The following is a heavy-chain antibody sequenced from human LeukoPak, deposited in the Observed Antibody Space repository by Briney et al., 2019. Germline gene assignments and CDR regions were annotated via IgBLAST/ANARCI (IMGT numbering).Heavy chain of an antibody. D-gene: IGHD3-22*01. CDR1: GYTLTELS. V-gene: IGHV1-24*01. CDR2: FDPEDGET. Sequence: ASVKVSCKVSGYTLTELSMHWVRQAPGKGLEWMGGFDPEDGETIYAQKFQGRVTMTEDTSTDTAYMELSSLRSEDTAVYYCAREIRYYDSSGYRGMDVWGRGTTVTVSS. J-gene: IGHJ6*02. CDR3: AREIRYYDSSGYRGMDV.